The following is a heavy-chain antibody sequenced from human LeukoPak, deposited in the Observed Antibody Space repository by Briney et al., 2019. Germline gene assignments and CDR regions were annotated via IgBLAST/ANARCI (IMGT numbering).Heavy chain of an antibody. J-gene: IGHJ6*03. D-gene: IGHD5-18*01. CDR3: ARDRPDTAMVRPYYYYYYMDV. Sequence: SQTLSLTCTVAGGSISSGSYYWSWIRQPAGKGLEWIGRIYTSGSTNYNTSLKSRVTISVDTSKNQFSLKLSSVTAADTAVYYCARDRPDTAMVRPYYYYYYMDVWGKGTTVTVSS. V-gene: IGHV4-61*02. CDR2: IYTSGST. CDR1: GGSISSGSYY.